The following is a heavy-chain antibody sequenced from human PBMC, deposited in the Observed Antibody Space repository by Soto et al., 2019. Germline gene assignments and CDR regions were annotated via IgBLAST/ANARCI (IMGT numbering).Heavy chain of an antibody. CDR1: GGTFSSYA. CDR2: IIPIFGTA. CDR3: ASGLSYSSGWYALYYGMDV. Sequence: SVKVSCKASGGTFSSYAISWLRQAPGQGLEWMGGIIPIFGTANYAQKFQGRVTITADESTSTAYMELSSLRSEDTAVYYCASGLSYSSGWYALYYGMDVWGQGTTVTVS. D-gene: IGHD6-19*01. J-gene: IGHJ6*02. V-gene: IGHV1-69*13.